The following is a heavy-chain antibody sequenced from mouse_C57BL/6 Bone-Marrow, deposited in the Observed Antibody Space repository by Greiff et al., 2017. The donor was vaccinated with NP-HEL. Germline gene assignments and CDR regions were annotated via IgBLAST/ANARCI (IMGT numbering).Heavy chain of an antibody. CDR2: ISDGGSYT. CDR3: ASRSSNCYWYFDV. V-gene: IGHV5-4*03. D-gene: IGHD4-1*02. CDR1: GFTFSSYA. J-gene: IGHJ1*03. Sequence: DVMLVESGGGLVKPGGSLKLSCAASGFTFSSYAMSWVRQTPGKRLEWVAPISDGGSYTFYPDNVKGRVTISRDNAKNNLYLQMSHLKSEDTAMYYCASRSSNCYWYFDVWGTGTTVTVSS.